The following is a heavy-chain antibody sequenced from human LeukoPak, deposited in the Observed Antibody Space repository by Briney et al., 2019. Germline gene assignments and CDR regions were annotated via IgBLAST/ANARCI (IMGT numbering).Heavy chain of an antibody. J-gene: IGHJ5*01. CDR3: ARVTTGSTTLDS. CDR2: IYYSGST. D-gene: IGHD1-1*01. Sequence: SETLSLTCTVSGGSISSSSYYWGWIRQPPGKGLEWIGSIYYSGSTYYNPSLKSRVTISVDTSKNQFSLKLSSVTAADTAVFYCARVTTGSTTLDSWGQGILVTVSS. V-gene: IGHV4-39*01. CDR1: GGSISSSSYY.